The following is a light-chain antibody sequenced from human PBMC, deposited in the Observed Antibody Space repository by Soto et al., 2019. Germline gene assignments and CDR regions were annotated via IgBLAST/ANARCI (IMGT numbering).Light chain of an antibody. J-gene: IGKJ1*01. CDR1: QTISSL. V-gene: IGKV1-5*03. CDR2: KAS. CDR3: QHYNSYSEA. Sequence: DIQMTQSPSTLSGSVGDRVTITCRASQTISSLLALYQQKPGKAPKLLIYKASTLKSGVPSRFSGSGSGTEFTLTISSLQPDDFATYYCQHYNSYSEAFGQGTKVDIK.